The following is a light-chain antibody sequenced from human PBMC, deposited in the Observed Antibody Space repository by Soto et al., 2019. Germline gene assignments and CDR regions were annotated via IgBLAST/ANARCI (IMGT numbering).Light chain of an antibody. CDR1: QSVSSSN. CDR3: QQYGGSPLYT. J-gene: IGKJ2*01. CDR2: GAS. Sequence: DIVLTQSPGTLSLSPGEGATLSCRASQSVSSSNLAWYQQKPGQAPRLVIYGASSRATGIPDRFSGSGSGTDFTLTISRLEPEDFAVYYCQQYGGSPLYTFGQGTTLEIK. V-gene: IGKV3-20*01.